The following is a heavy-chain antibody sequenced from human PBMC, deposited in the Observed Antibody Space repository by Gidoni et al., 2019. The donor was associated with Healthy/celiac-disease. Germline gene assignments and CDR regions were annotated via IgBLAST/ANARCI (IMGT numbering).Heavy chain of an antibody. D-gene: IGHD3-9*01. V-gene: IGHV3-30-3*01. Sequence: GKGLEWVAVISYDGSNKYYADSVKGRFTISRDNSKNTLYLQMNSLRAEDTAVYYCARDLGGYDILTGFDYWGQGTLVTVSS. CDR3: ARDLGGYDILTGFDY. J-gene: IGHJ4*02. CDR2: ISYDGSNK.